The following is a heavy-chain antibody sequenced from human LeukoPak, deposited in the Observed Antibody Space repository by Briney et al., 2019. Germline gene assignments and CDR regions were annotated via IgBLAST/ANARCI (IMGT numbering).Heavy chain of an antibody. J-gene: IGHJ6*02. CDR1: GFNFRDYS. V-gene: IGHV3-48*01. CDR2: INRDSRTI. CDR3: AKEDYYYGMDV. Sequence: GGSLRLSCAASGFNFRDYSMNWVRQAPGKGLEWVSYINRDSRTIYYADSVKGRFTISRDNAKNSLYLQMNSLRAEDTAIYYCAKEDYYYGMDVWGQGTTVTVSS.